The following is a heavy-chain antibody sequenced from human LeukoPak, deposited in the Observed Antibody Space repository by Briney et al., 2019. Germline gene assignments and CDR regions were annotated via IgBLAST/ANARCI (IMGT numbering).Heavy chain of an antibody. Sequence: GGSLRLSCSASGFTFSSYAMHWVRQAPGKGLEWVSAISGSGGSTYYADSVKGRFTISRDNSKNTLYLQMNSLRAEDTAVYYCAKDLGYSYGDYYYYYGMDVWGQGTTVTVSS. D-gene: IGHD5-18*01. CDR3: AKDLGYSYGDYYYYYGMDV. V-gene: IGHV3-23*01. J-gene: IGHJ6*02. CDR2: ISGSGGST. CDR1: GFTFSSYA.